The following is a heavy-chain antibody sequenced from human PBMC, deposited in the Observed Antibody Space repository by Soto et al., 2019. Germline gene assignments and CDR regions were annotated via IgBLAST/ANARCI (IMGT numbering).Heavy chain of an antibody. CDR2: IYYSGST. Sequence: PSETLSLTCTVSGGSITSGSYYWGWIRQPPGKGLEWIGNIYYSGSTYYNPSLKSRVTISVDTSKNQFSLNLSSVTAADTAVYYCAPSRWPRRHWFDPWGQGTLVTVSS. CDR1: GGSITSGSYY. J-gene: IGHJ5*02. CDR3: APSRWPRRHWFDP. V-gene: IGHV4-39*01.